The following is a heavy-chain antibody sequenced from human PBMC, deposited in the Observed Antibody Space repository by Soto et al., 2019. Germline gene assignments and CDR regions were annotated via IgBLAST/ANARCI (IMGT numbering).Heavy chain of an antibody. CDR3: AKSPAPGIVVIGWFDP. CDR1: GFTFSDYA. CDR2: ISGSGGST. D-gene: IGHD2-15*01. V-gene: IGHV3-23*01. Sequence: HPGGSLRLSCGASGFTFSDYAMSWVRQGPGKGLEWVSTISGSGGSTYYADSVKGRFTISRDNSKGTLNLQMNSLRAEDTAVYYCAKSPAPGIVVIGWFDPWGQGTRVTVSS. J-gene: IGHJ5*02.